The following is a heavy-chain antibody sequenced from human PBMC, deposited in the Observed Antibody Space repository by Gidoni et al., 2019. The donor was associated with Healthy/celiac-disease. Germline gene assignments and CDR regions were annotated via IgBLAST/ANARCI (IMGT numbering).Heavy chain of an antibody. D-gene: IGHD3-3*01. CDR2: INAGNGNT. CDR1: GYTFTSYA. CDR3: ARGDVRFLEWLLSPFDY. V-gene: IGHV1-3*01. Sequence: QVQLVQSGAEVKKHGASVKVSCKASGYTFTSYAMHWVRQAPGQRLEWMGWINAGNGNTKYSQKFQGRVTITRDTSASTAYMELSSLRSEDTAVYYCARGDVRFLEWLLSPFDYWGQGTLVTVSS. J-gene: IGHJ4*02.